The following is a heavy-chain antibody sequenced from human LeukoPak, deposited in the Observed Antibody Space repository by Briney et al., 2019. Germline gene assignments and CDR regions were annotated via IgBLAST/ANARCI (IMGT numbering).Heavy chain of an antibody. CDR2: IKQDGSEN. J-gene: IGHJ3*02. D-gene: IGHD3-9*01. Sequence: GSLRLSCAASGFTFSSYWRSWVRQAPGKGLEWVGNIKQDGSENYNVDLVKRRFTISRDNAKNSLYLQMNSLRAEDTVVYYCASFLLPGYYSLAFDIWGQGPMVTVSS. V-gene: IGHV3-7*01. CDR1: GFTFSSYW. CDR3: ASFLLPGYYSLAFDI.